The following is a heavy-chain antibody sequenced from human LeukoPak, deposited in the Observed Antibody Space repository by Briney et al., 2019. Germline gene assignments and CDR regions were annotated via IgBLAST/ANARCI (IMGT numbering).Heavy chain of an antibody. D-gene: IGHD3-22*01. Sequence: SETLSLTCAVYGGSFSGYYWSWIRQPPGKGLEWIGEINHGGSTNYNPSLKSRVTISVDTSKNQFSLKLSSVTAADTAVYYCARGLRVNYYDSSGYYNYYYYYMDVWGKGTTVTVSS. V-gene: IGHV4-34*01. CDR3: ARGLRVNYYDSSGYYNYYYYYMDV. J-gene: IGHJ6*03. CDR2: INHGGST. CDR1: GGSFSGYY.